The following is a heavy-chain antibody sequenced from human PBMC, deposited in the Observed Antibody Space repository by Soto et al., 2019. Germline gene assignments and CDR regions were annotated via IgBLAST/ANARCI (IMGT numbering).Heavy chain of an antibody. CDR2: MNPNSGNT. D-gene: IGHD2-8*01. CDR1: GYTFTSYD. Sequence: ASVKVSCKASGYTFTSYDINWVRQATGQGLEWMGWMNPNSGNTGYAQKFQGRVTMTRNTSISTAYMELSSLRSEDTAVYYCARGPRCTNGVCFDYWGQGTLVTVSS. J-gene: IGHJ4*02. V-gene: IGHV1-8*01. CDR3: ARGPRCTNGVCFDY.